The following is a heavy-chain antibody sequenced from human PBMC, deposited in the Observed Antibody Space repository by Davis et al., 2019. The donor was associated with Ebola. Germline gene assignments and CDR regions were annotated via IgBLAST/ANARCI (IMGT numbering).Heavy chain of an antibody. J-gene: IGHJ3*02. CDR2: ISAYNGNT. CDR3: ARDLIGITFGGVIAFDAFDI. D-gene: IGHD3-16*02. CDR1: GYTFKNSA. Sequence: ASVKVSCKASGYTFKNSAISWVRQAPGQGLEWMGWISAYNGNTAYAQMLQGRVTITRDTSASTAYMELSSLRSEDTAVYYCARDLIGITFGGVIAFDAFDIWGQGTMVTVSS. V-gene: IGHV1-18*01.